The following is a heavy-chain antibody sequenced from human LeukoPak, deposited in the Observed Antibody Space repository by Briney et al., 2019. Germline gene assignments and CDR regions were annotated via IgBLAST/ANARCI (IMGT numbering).Heavy chain of an antibody. D-gene: IGHD2-15*01. Sequence: PSETLSLTCIVSGGSIRSYYWSWIRQPPGKGLEWIGYIYYSGSTNYNPSLKSRVTMSVDTSKNQFSLKLSSVTAADTAVYYCARDSVVVGIGYYFDYWGQGTLVTVSS. V-gene: IGHV4-59*12. CDR3: ARDSVVVGIGYYFDY. CDR2: IYYSGST. CDR1: GGSIRSYY. J-gene: IGHJ4*02.